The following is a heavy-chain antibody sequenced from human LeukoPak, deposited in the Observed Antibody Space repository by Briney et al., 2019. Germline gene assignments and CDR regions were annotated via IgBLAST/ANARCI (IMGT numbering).Heavy chain of an antibody. D-gene: IGHD3-3*01. V-gene: IGHV4-38-2*02. CDR3: ASLYYDFWSGYFAHLDY. Sequence: SETLSLTCTVSGYSISSGYFWGWIRQPPGKGLEWIGSIYHSGSTYYNPSLKSRATILVDTSKNQFSLKLSSVTAADTAVYYCASLYYDFWSGYFAHLDYWGQGTLVTVSS. J-gene: IGHJ4*02. CDR1: GYSISSGYF. CDR2: IYHSGST.